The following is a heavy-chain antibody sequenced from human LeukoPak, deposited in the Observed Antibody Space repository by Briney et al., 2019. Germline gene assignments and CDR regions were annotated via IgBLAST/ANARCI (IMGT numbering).Heavy chain of an antibody. CDR1: GGTFISYA. CDR2: IIPIFGTA. V-gene: IGHV1-69*01. Sequence: SVKVSCKASGGTFISYAISWVRQAPGQGLEWMGGIIPIFGTANYAQKFQGRVTITADESTSTAYMELSSLRSEDTAVYYCASRTVTGYYYYGMDVWGQGTTVTVSS. CDR3: ASRTVTGYYYYGMDV. J-gene: IGHJ6*02. D-gene: IGHD4-17*01.